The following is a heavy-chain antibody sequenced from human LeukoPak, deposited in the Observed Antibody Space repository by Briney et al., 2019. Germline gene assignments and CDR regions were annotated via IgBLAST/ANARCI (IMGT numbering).Heavy chain of an antibody. V-gene: IGHV3-21*01. CDR1: GFTFNTCS. J-gene: IGHJ5*02. CDR3: ARDPDGGGRVTTVEWFDP. Sequence: GGPLRLSRVASGFTFNTCSMSWVRQPPGKGLEWVSSIKRGSSYIFYAESVKGRFTISRDNATNSPYLQMNSLSADDTAVYYCARDPDGGGRVTTVEWFDPWGRGTLVTVSS. D-gene: IGHD3-22*01. CDR2: IKRGSSYI.